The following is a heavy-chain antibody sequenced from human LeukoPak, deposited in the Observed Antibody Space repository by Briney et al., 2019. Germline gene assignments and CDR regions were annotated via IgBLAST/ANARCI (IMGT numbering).Heavy chain of an antibody. CDR2: ISYSGST. CDR3: ARGGVRTLDY. CDR1: GASIRSFY. D-gene: IGHD3-10*01. Sequence: PSETLSLTCNVSGASIRSFYWSWIRQPPGKGLEWIGYISYSGSTKYNPSLKSRATMSADTSKSQLSLRLNSVTAADTAVYYCARGGVRTLDYWGQGTLVTVSS. J-gene: IGHJ4*02. V-gene: IGHV4-59*01.